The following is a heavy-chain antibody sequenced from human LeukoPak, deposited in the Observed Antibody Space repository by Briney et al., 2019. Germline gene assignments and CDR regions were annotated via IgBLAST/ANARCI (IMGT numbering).Heavy chain of an antibody. CDR3: TRRVPYYDILTGFDAFDI. V-gene: IGHV3-30*14. Sequence: QPGRSLRLSCAASGFTFSSYAMHWVRQAPGKGLEWVAVISYDGSNKYYADSVKGRFTISRDNSKNTLYLQMNSLRAEDTAVYYCTRRVPYYDILTGFDAFDIWGQGTMVTVSS. J-gene: IGHJ3*02. CDR1: GFTFSSYA. D-gene: IGHD3-9*01. CDR2: ISYDGSNK.